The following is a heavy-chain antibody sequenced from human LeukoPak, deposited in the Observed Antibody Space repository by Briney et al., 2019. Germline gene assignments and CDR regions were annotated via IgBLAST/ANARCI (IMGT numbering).Heavy chain of an antibody. CDR3: AKERRYYYGSGSYYVDYFDY. CDR1: GFTFSSYS. Sequence: GGSLRLSCAASGFTFSSYSMNWVRQAPGKGLEWVSYNSSTMSTIYYADSVKGRFTICRNNAKNSLYLQMNSLRAEDTAVYYCAKERRYYYGSGSYYVDYFDYWGQGTLVTVSS. J-gene: IGHJ4*02. CDR2: NSSTMSTI. V-gene: IGHV3-48*04. D-gene: IGHD3-10*01.